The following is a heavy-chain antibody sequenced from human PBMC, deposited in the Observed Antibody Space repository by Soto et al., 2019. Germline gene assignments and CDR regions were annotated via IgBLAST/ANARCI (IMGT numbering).Heavy chain of an antibody. V-gene: IGHV3-23*01. Sequence: GSLRLSCAASVFTFSTYAMTWVRQAPGKGLEWVSVISGGADSTYYTDSVKGRFTISRDNSKNTLYLQMNSLRAEDTAVYYCAKDHAVAGYCFDYWGQGTLVTVSS. D-gene: IGHD6-13*01. CDR3: AKDHAVAGYCFDY. CDR1: VFTFSTYA. J-gene: IGHJ4*02. CDR2: ISGGADST.